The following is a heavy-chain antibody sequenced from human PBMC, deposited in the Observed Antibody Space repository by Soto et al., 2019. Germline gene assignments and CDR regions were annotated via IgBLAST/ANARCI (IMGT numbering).Heavy chain of an antibody. Sequence: PSETLSLTCTVSGGSISSGGYYWSWIRQHPGKGLEWIGYIYYSGSTYYNPSLKSRVTISVDTSKNQFSLKLSSVTAADTAVYYCARDSRWGDVNWFDPWGQGTLVTVSS. CDR1: GGSISSGGYY. D-gene: IGHD2-21*02. CDR2: IYYSGST. V-gene: IGHV4-31*03. J-gene: IGHJ5*02. CDR3: ARDSRWGDVNWFDP.